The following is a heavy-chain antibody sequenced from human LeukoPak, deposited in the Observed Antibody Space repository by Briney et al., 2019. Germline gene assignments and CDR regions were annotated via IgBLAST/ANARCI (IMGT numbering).Heavy chain of an antibody. CDR1: GFTFSSYW. D-gene: IGHD2-21*02. CDR3: VKGGRGADCIFDY. Sequence: GGSLRLSCAASGFTFSSYWMHWVRQAPGKGPEWVAYIGGSDGITSYADSVKGRFTISRDNSKNTVYLEMNSLRAEDTAVYYCVKGGRGADCIFDYWGQGTLVTVSS. CDR2: IGGSDGIT. J-gene: IGHJ4*02. V-gene: IGHV3-23*01.